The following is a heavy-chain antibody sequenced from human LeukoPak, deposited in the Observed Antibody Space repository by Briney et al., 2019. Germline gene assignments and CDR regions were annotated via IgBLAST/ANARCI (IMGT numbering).Heavy chain of an antibody. CDR1: GYTFSSYY. J-gene: IGHJ6*03. D-gene: IGHD3-10*01. CDR3: ARTKVRGVFLYHYYYMDV. Sequence: ASVKVSCKASGYTFSSYYMHWVRQAPGQGLEWMGIINPSGGSTSYAQKFQGRVTMTRDMPTSTAYMELSSLRYVDTAVYYWARTKVRGVFLYHYYYMDVWGKGTTVTVSS. CDR2: INPSGGST. V-gene: IGHV1-46*01.